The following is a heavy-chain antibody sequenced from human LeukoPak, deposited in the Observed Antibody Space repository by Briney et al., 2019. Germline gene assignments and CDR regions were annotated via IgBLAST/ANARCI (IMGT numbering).Heavy chain of an antibody. CDR3: AKDKFCGNGVCYGMDV. V-gene: IGHV3-23*01. Sequence: GGSLRLSCVTSGFSFSSYVMRWVRQAPGKGLEWVSTTDGSGGDTYYADSVKGRFTISRDNSQNTLYVQMNSLRVEDTAVYYCAKDKFCGNGVCYGMDVWGQGTTVTVSS. J-gene: IGHJ6*02. CDR2: TDGSGGDT. CDR1: GFSFSSYV. D-gene: IGHD2-8*01.